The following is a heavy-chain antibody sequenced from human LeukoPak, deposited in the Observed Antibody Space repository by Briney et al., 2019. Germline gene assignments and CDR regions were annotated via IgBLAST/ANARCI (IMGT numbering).Heavy chain of an antibody. J-gene: IGHJ6*03. Sequence: TGGSLRLSCAASGFTFSSYWMHWVRQAPGKGLVWVSRINSDGSSTSYADSVKGRFPISRDKAKNTLYLQMNSLRAEDTAVYYCALQTNYYDSSGYLYYYYMDVWGKGTTVTVSS. V-gene: IGHV3-74*01. CDR1: GFTFSSYW. D-gene: IGHD3-22*01. CDR2: INSDGSST. CDR3: ALQTNYYDSSGYLYYYYMDV.